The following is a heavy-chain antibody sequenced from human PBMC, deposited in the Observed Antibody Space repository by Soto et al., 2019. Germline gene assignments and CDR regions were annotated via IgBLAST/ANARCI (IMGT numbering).Heavy chain of an antibody. CDR3: TRQTGGRHDAFDV. Sequence: EVQLLESGGGLVQRGGSLTLSCAASGFIFSDYAMSWVRQAPGKGLEWVSAISGNGADAYYADSVKGRFTFSRDNSRNTLYLQMSSLRADDTALYYCTRQTGGRHDAFDVWGLGTMVTVSS. V-gene: IGHV3-23*01. CDR2: ISGNGADA. CDR1: GFIFSDYA. J-gene: IGHJ3*01.